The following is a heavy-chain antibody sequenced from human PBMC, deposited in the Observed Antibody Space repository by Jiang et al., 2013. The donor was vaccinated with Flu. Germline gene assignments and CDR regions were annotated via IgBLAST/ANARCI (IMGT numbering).Heavy chain of an antibody. J-gene: IGHJ4*02. CDR3: ARVHSGYAKRYSGWLAYFDY. D-gene: IGHD6-19*01. Sequence: LLKPSETLSLTCAVYGGSFSGYYWSWIRQPPGKGLEWIGEINHSGSTNYNPSLKSRVTISVDTSKNQFSLKLSSVTAADTAVYYCARVHSGYAKRYSGWLAYFDYWGQGTLVTVSS. CDR2: INHSGST. V-gene: IGHV4-34*01. CDR1: GGSFSGYY.